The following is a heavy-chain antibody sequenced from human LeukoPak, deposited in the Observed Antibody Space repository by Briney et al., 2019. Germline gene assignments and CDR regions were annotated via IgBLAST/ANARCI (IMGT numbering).Heavy chain of an antibody. D-gene: IGHD3-22*01. Sequence: PGGSLRLSCAASGFTFSSYWMSWVRQAPGKGLEWVANIKQDRSEKYYVDSVKGRFTISRDNAKNSLYLQMNSLRAEDTAVYYCAREIVPGSGYYYFDYWGQGTLVTVSS. CDR1: GFTFSSYW. V-gene: IGHV3-7*01. CDR3: AREIVPGSGYYYFDY. J-gene: IGHJ4*02. CDR2: IKQDRSEK.